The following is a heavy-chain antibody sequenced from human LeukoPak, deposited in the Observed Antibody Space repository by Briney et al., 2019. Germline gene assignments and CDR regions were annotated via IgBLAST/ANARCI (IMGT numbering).Heavy chain of an antibody. CDR3: ARPYSSSWYGAFDI. V-gene: IGHV3-33*01. Sequence: PGRSLRLSCAASGFTFSSYGMHWFRQAPGKGLEWVAVIWYDGSNKYYADSVKGRFTISRDNSKNTLYLQMNSLRAEDTAVYYCARPYSSSWYGAFDIWGQGTMVTVPS. CDR1: GFTFSSYG. D-gene: IGHD6-13*01. CDR2: IWYDGSNK. J-gene: IGHJ3*02.